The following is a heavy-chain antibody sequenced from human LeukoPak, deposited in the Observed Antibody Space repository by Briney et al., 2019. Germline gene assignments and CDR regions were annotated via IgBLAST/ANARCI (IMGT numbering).Heavy chain of an antibody. Sequence: GGSLRLSCAASAFTFSSYAMSWVRQAPGKGLEYVSAISSNGGSTYYANSVKGRFTISRDNSKNTLYLQMGSLRAEDMAVYYCATYRQVLLPFESWGQGTLVTVSS. D-gene: IGHD2-8*02. CDR2: ISSNGGST. V-gene: IGHV3-64*01. CDR1: AFTFSSYA. J-gene: IGHJ4*02. CDR3: ATYRQVLLPFES.